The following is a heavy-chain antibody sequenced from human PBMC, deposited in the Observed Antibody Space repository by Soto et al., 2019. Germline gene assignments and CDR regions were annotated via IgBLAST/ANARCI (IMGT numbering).Heavy chain of an antibody. CDR3: ASVWGGYQAPSGGAGFDP. D-gene: IGHD3-16*02. CDR2: ISTYSGDP. J-gene: IGHJ5*02. Sequence: QVQLVQSGAEVKKPGASVKVACKTSGYSFTSNAITWVRQAPGQGLEWMGWISTYSGDPNYAQKFQGRLTLTTVTSTNTAYMKLRTLGPDDTAVYYCASVWGGYQAPSGGAGFDPWGQGPLVTVSS. V-gene: IGHV1-18*04. CDR1: GYSFTSNA.